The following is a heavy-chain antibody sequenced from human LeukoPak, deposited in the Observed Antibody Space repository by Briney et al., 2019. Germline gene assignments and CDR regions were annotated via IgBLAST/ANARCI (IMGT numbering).Heavy chain of an antibody. J-gene: IGHJ6*02. V-gene: IGHV3-21*01. CDR3: ASSYGMDV. Sequence: PGGSLRLSCAASGFSFSSHTMHWVRQAPGKGLEWVSSISSSSSYIYYADSVKGRFTISRDNAKNSLYLQMNSLRAEDTAVYYCASSYGMDVWGQGSTVTVSS. CDR1: GFSFSSHT. CDR2: ISSSSSYI.